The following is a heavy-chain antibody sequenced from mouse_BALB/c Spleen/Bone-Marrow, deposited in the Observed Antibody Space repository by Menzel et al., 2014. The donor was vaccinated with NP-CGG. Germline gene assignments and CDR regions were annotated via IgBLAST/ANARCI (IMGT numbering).Heavy chain of an antibody. CDR2: INPDSSTI. D-gene: IGHD1-1*01. CDR1: GFDFSSYW. CDR3: ARPLYYYGSSHFDY. J-gene: IGHJ2*01. Sequence: VQLQQSGGGLVQPGGSLKLSCAASGFDFSSYWMSWVRQAPGKGLEWIGEINPDSSTINYTPSLKDKFIISRDNAKNTLYLQMSKVRSEDTALYYCARPLYYYGSSHFDYWGQGTTLTVSS. V-gene: IGHV4-1*02.